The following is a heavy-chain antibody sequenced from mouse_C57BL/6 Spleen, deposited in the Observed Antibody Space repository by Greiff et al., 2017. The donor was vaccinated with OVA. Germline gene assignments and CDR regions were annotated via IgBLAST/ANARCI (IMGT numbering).Heavy chain of an antibody. CDR1: GYTFTSYW. Sequence: QVQLQQPGAELVMPGASVKLSCKASGYTFTSYWMHWVKQRPGQGLEWIGEIDPSDSYTNYNQKFKGKSTLTVDKSSSTAYMQLSSLTSEDSAVYYCARDYGSSSYAMDYWGQGTSVTVSS. CDR3: ARDYGSSSYAMDY. J-gene: IGHJ4*01. CDR2: IDPSDSYT. D-gene: IGHD1-1*01. V-gene: IGHV1-69*01.